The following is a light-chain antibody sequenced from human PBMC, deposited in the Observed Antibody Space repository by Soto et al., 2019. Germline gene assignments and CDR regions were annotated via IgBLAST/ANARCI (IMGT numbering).Light chain of an antibody. J-gene: IGLJ1*01. CDR3: SSYTSSSLEV. CDR2: EVS. CDR1: SSDVGGYNY. Sequence: ALTQPASVSGSPGQSITISCTGASSDVGGYNYVSWYQQHPGKAPKLMIYEVSNRPSGVSNRFSGSKSGNTASLTISGLQAEDEADYYCSSYTSSSLEVFGTGTKVTVL. V-gene: IGLV2-14*01.